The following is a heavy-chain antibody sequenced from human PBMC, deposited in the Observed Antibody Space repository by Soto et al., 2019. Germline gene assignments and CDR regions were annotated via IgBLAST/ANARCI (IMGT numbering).Heavy chain of an antibody. V-gene: IGHV1-18*01. CDR3: AREEAVAGDDAFDI. Sequence: GASVKVSCKASGYTFTSYGISWVRQAPGQGLEWMGWISAYNGNTNYAQKLQGRVTMTTDTSTSTAYMELRSLRSDDTAVYYCAREEAVAGDDAFDIWGQGTMVTVSS. J-gene: IGHJ3*02. CDR2: ISAYNGNT. D-gene: IGHD6-19*01. CDR1: GYTFTSYG.